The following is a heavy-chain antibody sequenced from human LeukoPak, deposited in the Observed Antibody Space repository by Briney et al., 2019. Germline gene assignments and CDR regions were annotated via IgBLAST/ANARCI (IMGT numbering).Heavy chain of an antibody. Sequence: ASVKVSCKASGYTFTSYGISWVRQAPGQGLEWMGWISAYNGNTNYAQKLQGRVTMTTDTSTSTAYMELRSLRSDDTAVYYCARDRLTMVRGVQTNWFDPWGQGTLVTVSS. CDR2: ISAYNGNT. V-gene: IGHV1-18*01. CDR1: GYTFTSYG. J-gene: IGHJ5*02. CDR3: ARDRLTMVRGVQTNWFDP. D-gene: IGHD3-10*01.